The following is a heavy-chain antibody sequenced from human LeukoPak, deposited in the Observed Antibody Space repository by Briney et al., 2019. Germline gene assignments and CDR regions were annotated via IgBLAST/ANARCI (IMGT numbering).Heavy chain of an antibody. CDR3: ARDGISSSWYGIDY. CDR2: INPNNGGT. Sequence: ASVKVSCKASGYTFTRYYMHWVGQAPGQGGGGMGWINPNNGGTNYAQKFQGRVTMTRDTSISTAYMELSRLRSDDTAVYYFARDGISSSWYGIDYWGQGTLVTVSS. J-gene: IGHJ4*02. D-gene: IGHD6-13*01. CDR1: GYTFTRYY. V-gene: IGHV1-2*02.